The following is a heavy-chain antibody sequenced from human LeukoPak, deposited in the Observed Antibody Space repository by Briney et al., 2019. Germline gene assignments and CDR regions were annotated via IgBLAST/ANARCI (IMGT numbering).Heavy chain of an antibody. J-gene: IGHJ5*01. CDR1: GFTFSSYE. Sequence: GGSPRLSCAASGFTFSSYEMDWVRQAPGKGPEWVSYISSSGSTVHYADSVKGRFTISRDNAMNSLYLQMSSLRGDDTAFYYCARHNGWFDYWGQGTLVTVSS. CDR2: ISSSGSTV. V-gene: IGHV3-48*03. D-gene: IGHD2-8*01. CDR3: ARHNGWFDY.